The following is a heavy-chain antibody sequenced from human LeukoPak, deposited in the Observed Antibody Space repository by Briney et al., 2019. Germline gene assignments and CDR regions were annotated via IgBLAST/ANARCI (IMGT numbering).Heavy chain of an antibody. Sequence: GGSLRLSSAASGFTVSSNYISWLRKAPRKGLEVASIIYSGGSTYYADSVKGRFTISRDNSKNTLYLQMNSLRAEDTAVYYCARDNYYDSSGYYASDINWFDPWGQGTLVTVSS. CDR2: IYSGGST. D-gene: IGHD3-22*01. CDR1: GFTVSSNY. V-gene: IGHV3-66*01. J-gene: IGHJ5*02. CDR3: ARDNYYDSSGYYASDINWFDP.